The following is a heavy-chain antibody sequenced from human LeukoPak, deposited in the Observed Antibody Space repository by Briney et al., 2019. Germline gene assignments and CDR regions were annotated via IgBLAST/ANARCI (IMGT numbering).Heavy chain of an antibody. CDR2: IYYSGST. CDR1: GGSISSSSYY. Sequence: SETLSLTCTVSGGSISSSSYYWGWIRQPPGKGLEWIGSIYYSGSTYYNPSLKSRVTISVDTSKNQFSLKLTSVIAADTAVYYCARRNNNSSGYYSIYFDSWGQGTLVTVSS. CDR3: ARRNNNSSGYYSIYFDS. D-gene: IGHD3-22*01. V-gene: IGHV4-39*07. J-gene: IGHJ4*02.